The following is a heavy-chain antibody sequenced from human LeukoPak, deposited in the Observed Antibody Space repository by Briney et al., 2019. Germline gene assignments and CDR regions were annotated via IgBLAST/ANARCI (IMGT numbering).Heavy chain of an antibody. CDR3: AELGITMIGGV. V-gene: IGHV3-23*01. CDR1: GFTFSSYA. D-gene: IGHD3-10*02. Sequence: GGSLRLSCAASGFTFSSYAMTWVRQAPGKGLGWVSSINAGTGSPYSADSVKGRFTISRDNAKNSLYLQMNSLRAEDTAVYYCAELGITMIGGVWGKGTTVTISS. CDR2: INAGTGSP. J-gene: IGHJ6*04.